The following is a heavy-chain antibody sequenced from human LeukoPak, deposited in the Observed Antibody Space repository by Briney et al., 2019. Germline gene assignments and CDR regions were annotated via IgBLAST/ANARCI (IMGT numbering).Heavy chain of an antibody. Sequence: GASVKVSCKASGYTFTDYFLHWVRQAPGQGLEWLGWINTNSGATNYEQKFQGRVTMTRDTSISTAYMELSRLRSDDTAVYYCARGGRVYYDSSGYYYPDYWGQGTLVTVSS. V-gene: IGHV1-2*02. CDR1: GYTFTDYF. J-gene: IGHJ4*02. CDR2: INTNSGAT. D-gene: IGHD3-22*01. CDR3: ARGGRVYYDSSGYYYPDY.